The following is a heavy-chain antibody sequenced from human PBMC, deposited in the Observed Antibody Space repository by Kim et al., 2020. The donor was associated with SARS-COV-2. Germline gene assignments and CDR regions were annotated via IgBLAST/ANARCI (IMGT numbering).Heavy chain of an antibody. D-gene: IGHD3-10*01. J-gene: IGHJ5*02. V-gene: IGHV3-48*02. Sequence: KGRFTNSRDNAKNSLYLQMNSLRDEDTAVYYCARDRFYGSGSYYIGWFDPWGQGTLVTVSS. CDR3: ARDRFYGSGSYYIGWFDP.